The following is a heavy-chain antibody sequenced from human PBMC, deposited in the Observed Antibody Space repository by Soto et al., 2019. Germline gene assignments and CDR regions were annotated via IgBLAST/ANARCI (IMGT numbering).Heavy chain of an antibody. CDR3: AKMYYGGTQVRSGFDY. CDR1: GFIFSSYA. V-gene: IGHV3-23*01. CDR2: ISGSGGST. J-gene: IGHJ4*02. D-gene: IGHD3-3*01. Sequence: GGSLRLSCAASGFIFSSYAMSWVRQAPGKGLEWVSAISGSGGSTYYADSVKGRFTISRDNSKNTLYLQMNSLRAEDTAVYYCAKMYYGGTQVRSGFDYWGQGTLVTVSS.